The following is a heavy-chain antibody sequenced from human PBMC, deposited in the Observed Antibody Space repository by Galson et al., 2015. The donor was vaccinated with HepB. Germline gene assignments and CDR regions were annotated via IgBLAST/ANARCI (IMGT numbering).Heavy chain of an antibody. D-gene: IGHD2-2*01. Sequence: ETLSLTCTVSGGFSSNYCWNWIRKPPGKGLEWIGSIFCIGTTNYNPSLKSRATVSVDTSLNQLSLELTSVTAADTAVYYCAREVVTVDTWGGDAFDIWGQGTKVTVSS. V-gene: IGHV4-59*01. CDR1: GGFSSNYC. CDR2: IFCIGTT. J-gene: IGHJ3*02. CDR3: AREVVTVDTWGGDAFDI.